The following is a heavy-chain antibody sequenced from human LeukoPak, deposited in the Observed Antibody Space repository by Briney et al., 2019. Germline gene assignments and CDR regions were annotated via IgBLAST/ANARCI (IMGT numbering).Heavy chain of an antibody. CDR1: GLTFSTYG. CDR3: ARAKIIEAITHMDV. J-gene: IGHJ6*02. V-gene: IGHV3-30*03. D-gene: IGHD5-12*01. Sequence: SGGSLRLSCVASGLTFSTYGMHWVRQAPGKGLEWVAVLSHDGGIEKYADSVKGRFTISRDNSKKTLYLQMNSLRSEDAAVYYCARAKIIEAITHMDVWGQGTTVTVS. CDR2: LSHDGGIE.